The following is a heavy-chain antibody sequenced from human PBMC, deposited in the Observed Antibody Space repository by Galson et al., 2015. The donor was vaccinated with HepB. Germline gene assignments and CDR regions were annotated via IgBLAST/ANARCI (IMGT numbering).Heavy chain of an antibody. CDR3: ARALPSGIRGGRVFDH. CDR1: GFTFSLYS. CDR2: ISSSGSYI. D-gene: IGHD3-10*01. Sequence: SLRLSCAASGFTFSLYSMNWVRQAPGKGLEWVSSISSSGSYIYYGDSVKGRCTVSRDSPRTSVYLQMNSLRGDDTAVYYCARALPSGIRGGRVFDHWGQGTLVTVSS. V-gene: IGHV3-21*01. J-gene: IGHJ4*02.